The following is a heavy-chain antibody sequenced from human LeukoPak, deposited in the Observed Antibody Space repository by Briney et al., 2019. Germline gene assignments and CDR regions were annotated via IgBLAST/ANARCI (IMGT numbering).Heavy chain of an antibody. Sequence: GRSLRLSCAASGFTFTDYGIHWVRQAPGKGLEWVAWIQNDANNEYYADSAKGRFTISRDNSKKTVYLQVNSLRAEDAAVYFCARDIWDQETRYFDYWGQGTLVTVSS. CDR1: GFTFTDYG. J-gene: IGHJ4*02. CDR3: ARDIWDQETRYFDY. V-gene: IGHV3-33*01. CDR2: IQNDANNE. D-gene: IGHD1-26*01.